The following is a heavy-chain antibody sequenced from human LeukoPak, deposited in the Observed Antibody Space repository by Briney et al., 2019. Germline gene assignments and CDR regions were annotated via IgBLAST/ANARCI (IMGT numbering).Heavy chain of an antibody. CDR3: AKGHYYGSESYWV. CDR2: ISTSGGTT. Sequence: GGSLRLSCVASGFTFSNYWMSWVRQAPGKGLEWVSAISTSGGTTHYADSVKGRFTISRDNSKNTLYLRMNSLRAEDTAVYYCAKGHYYGSESYWVWGQGTLVTVSS. CDR1: GFTFSNYW. J-gene: IGHJ4*02. D-gene: IGHD3-10*01. V-gene: IGHV3-23*01.